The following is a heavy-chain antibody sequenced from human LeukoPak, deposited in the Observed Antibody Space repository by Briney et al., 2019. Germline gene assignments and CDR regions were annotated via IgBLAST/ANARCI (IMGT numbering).Heavy chain of an antibody. V-gene: IGHV7-4-1*02. CDR1: GYTLTSYA. D-gene: IGHD3-10*01. CDR2: INTNTGNP. CDR3: ARTNRFGEFYYFDY. Sequence: ASVKVSCKASGYTLTSYAMNRVRQAPGQGLERMGWINTNTGNPTYAQGFTGRFVFSLDTSVSTAYLQISSLKAEDTAVYYCARTNRFGEFYYFDYWGQGTLVTVSS. J-gene: IGHJ4*02.